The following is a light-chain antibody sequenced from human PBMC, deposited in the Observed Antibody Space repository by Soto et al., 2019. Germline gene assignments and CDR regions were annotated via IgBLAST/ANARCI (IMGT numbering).Light chain of an antibody. CDR2: DAS. V-gene: IGKV1-5*01. J-gene: IGKJ1*01. CDR1: QTISGW. CDR3: LQYNGYYRT. Sequence: DIQMTQSPSTLSASVGDTVTITCRASQTISGWLAWYQQRPGKAPNLLIFDASTLDSGVPSRFSGSGSGTTFPLAISSLQSVYFATYYCLQYNGYYRTFGQGTKVEIK.